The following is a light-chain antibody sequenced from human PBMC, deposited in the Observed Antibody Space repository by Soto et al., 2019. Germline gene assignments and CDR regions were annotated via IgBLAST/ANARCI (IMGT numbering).Light chain of an antibody. CDR1: QSISSW. V-gene: IGKV1-5*03. CDR2: KAS. Sequence: DIQMTQSPSTLSASVGDRVTITCRASQSISSWLAWYQQKPGQAPKLLIYKASSLESGAPSRFSGSGSGTEFTLTISSLQPDDFETYYCQQYNSYSFGQGTKVDIK. CDR3: QQYNSYS. J-gene: IGKJ1*01.